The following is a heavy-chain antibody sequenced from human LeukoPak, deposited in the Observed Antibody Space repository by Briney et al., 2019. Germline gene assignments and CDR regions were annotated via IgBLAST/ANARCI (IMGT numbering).Heavy chain of an antibody. D-gene: IGHD3-10*01. J-gene: IGHJ4*02. CDR3: ARGGSGLAY. Sequence: ASVKVSCKASGYTFTDYYIHWVRQAPGQGLEWMGWINPNSGGTRFAQKFQGRVTMTRDTSIGTAYMDLSSLRSDDTAVYYCARGGSGLAYWGQGTLITVSS. CDR2: INPNSGGT. V-gene: IGHV1-2*02. CDR1: GYTFTDYY.